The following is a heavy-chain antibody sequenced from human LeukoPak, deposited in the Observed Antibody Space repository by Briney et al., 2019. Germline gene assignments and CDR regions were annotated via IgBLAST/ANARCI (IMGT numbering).Heavy chain of an antibody. CDR3: AKAEGRVPLYDYYFDY. CDR2: IYSGGST. V-gene: IGHV3-53*01. J-gene: IGHJ4*02. CDR1: GFTVSSNY. Sequence: PGGSLRLSCAASGFTVSSNYMSWVRQAPGKGLEWVSVIYSGGSTYYAGSVKGRFTISRDNSKNTLYLQMNSLRAEDTAVYYCAKAEGRVPLYDYYFDYWGQGTLVTVSS. D-gene: IGHD3-16*01.